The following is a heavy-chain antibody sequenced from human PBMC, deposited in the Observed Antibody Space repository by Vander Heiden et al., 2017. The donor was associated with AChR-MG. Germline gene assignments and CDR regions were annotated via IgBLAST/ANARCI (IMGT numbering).Heavy chain of an antibody. Sequence: QVQLVESGGGMVKPGGSLRLSCAAPGFTFSDHYMGWIRQAPGKGLEWVSYISSSGSTIYYADSVKGRFTISRDNAKNSLYLQMNSLRAEDTAVYYCARDREADGGFRESDPSFDYWGQGTLVTVSS. CDR2: ISSSGSTI. V-gene: IGHV3-11*01. CDR3: ARDREADGGFRESDPSFDY. D-gene: IGHD3-10*01. J-gene: IGHJ4*02. CDR1: GFTFSDHY.